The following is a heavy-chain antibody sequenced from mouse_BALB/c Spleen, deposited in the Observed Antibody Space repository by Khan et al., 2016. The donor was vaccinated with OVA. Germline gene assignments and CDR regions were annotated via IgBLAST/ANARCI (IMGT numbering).Heavy chain of an antibody. J-gene: IGHJ2*01. CDR3: ARSFYYGYYFDQ. CDR1: GFTFSNFG. D-gene: IGHD1-1*01. Sequence: EVQLVESGGGLVQPGGSRKLSCVASGFTFSNFGMHWVSQAPEKGLEWVAYISGDSSTIYYTDTVKGRFTISSDTPKNTLFLQLTSLGSDEMAMNYCARSFYYGYYFDQWGQGTTLTVSS. CDR2: ISGDSSTI. V-gene: IGHV5-17*02.